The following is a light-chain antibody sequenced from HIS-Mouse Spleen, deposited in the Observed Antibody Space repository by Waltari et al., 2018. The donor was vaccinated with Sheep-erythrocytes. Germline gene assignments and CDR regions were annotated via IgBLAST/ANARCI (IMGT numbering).Light chain of an antibody. CDR2: YDD. CDR3: AAWDDSLNGWV. Sequence: QSVLTQPPSVSEAPRQRVTISCSGSSSNIGNNAVNWYQQLPGKAPKHLFYYDDLLPSGVSDRFPGYKSGTSASLAISALQSEDEADYYCAAWDDSLNGWVFGGGTKLTVL. V-gene: IGLV1-36*01. CDR1: SSNIGNNA. J-gene: IGLJ3*02.